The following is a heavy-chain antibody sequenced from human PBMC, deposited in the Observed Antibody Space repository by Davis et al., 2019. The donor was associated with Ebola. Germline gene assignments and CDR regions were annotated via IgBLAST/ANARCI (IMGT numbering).Heavy chain of an antibody. V-gene: IGHV4-59*01. D-gene: IGHD5-24*01. J-gene: IGHJ4*02. CDR1: GGAITNYY. CDR3: ARDGHNYSYFDY. Sequence: SETLSLTCTVSGGAITNYYLSWIRQSPGKGLEWIGYIHHSGSTKYNPSLESRITISIDTSKNQLSLKLRSVTAADTAVYYCARDGHNYSYFDYWGQGALVTVSS. CDR2: IHHSGST.